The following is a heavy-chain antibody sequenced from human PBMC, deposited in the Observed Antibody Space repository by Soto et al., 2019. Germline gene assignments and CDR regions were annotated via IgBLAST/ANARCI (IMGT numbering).Heavy chain of an antibody. CDR1: GFTFSSYS. CDR2: ISSSSSYI. Sequence: EVQLVESGGGLVKPGGSLRLSCAASGFTFSSYSMNWVRQAPGKGLEWVSSISSSSSYIYYADSVKGRFTISRDNAQTALYLQMNSLSAEYTAVYYCASPLRASTSGDAFDIWGQGTMVTVSS. V-gene: IGHV3-21*01. J-gene: IGHJ3*02. CDR3: ASPLRASTSGDAFDI. D-gene: IGHD6-6*01.